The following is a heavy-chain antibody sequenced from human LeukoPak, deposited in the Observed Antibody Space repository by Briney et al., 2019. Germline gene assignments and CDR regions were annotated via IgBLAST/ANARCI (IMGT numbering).Heavy chain of an antibody. J-gene: IGHJ4*02. CDR1: GGSFSGYY. V-gene: IGHV4-34*01. Sequence: PSETLSLTCAVYGGSFSGYYWSWIRQPPGKGLEWIGEINHSGSTNYNPSLKSRVTISVDTSKNQFSLKLSSVTAADTAVYYCASGAGAGAFDYWGQGTLFTVSS. D-gene: IGHD6-19*01. CDR2: INHSGST. CDR3: ASGAGAGAFDY.